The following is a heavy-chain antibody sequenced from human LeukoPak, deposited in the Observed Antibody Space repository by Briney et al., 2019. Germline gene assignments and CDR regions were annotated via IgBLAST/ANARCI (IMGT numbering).Heavy chain of an antibody. CDR3: TTYGSGRKFDY. Sequence: PGGSLRLSCAASGFSFSDAWMSWVRQIPGKGLEWVGRIESKTAGGTTDYAAPVKGRFTISRDDSTNTLYLQMSSLKSEDTAVYYCTTYGSGRKFDYWGQGILVTVSS. J-gene: IGHJ4*02. CDR1: GFSFSDAW. D-gene: IGHD3-10*01. CDR2: IESKTAGGTT. V-gene: IGHV3-15*04.